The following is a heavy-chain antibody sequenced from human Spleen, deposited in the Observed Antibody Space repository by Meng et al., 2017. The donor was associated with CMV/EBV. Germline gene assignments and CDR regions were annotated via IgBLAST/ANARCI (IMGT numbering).Heavy chain of an antibody. CDR3: AKDSGNWFFDY. D-gene: IGHD6-13*01. J-gene: IGHJ4*02. Sequence: GESLKISCAASGFTFNSYAMNWVRQAPGKGLEWVSTINTSGGSTYYADSVKGRFTISRDNSKNTLYLQLNSLRAEDTAIYYCAKDSGNWFFDYWGQGTLVTVSS. V-gene: IGHV3-23*01. CDR2: INTSGGST. CDR1: GFTFNSYA.